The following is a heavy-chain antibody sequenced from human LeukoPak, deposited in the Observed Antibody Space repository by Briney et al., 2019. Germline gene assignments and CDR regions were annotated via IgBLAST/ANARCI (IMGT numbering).Heavy chain of an antibody. CDR1: GGSISSYY. Sequence: SETLSLTCTVSGGSISSYYWSWIRQPPGKGLVWIGYIHYSGSTNYSPSLKSRVTISVDTSRNQFSLNLTSVTAADSAVYYCARVSWFPGTSYYYMDVWGKGTTVTVSS. CDR3: ARVSWFPGTSYYYMDV. CDR2: IHYSGST. V-gene: IGHV4-59*01. D-gene: IGHD1-1*01. J-gene: IGHJ6*03.